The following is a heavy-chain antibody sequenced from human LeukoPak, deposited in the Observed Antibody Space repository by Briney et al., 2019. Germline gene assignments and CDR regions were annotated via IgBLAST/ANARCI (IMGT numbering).Heavy chain of an antibody. J-gene: IGHJ6*03. V-gene: IGHV4-34*01. CDR3: ARQNGGSWNYYYYMDV. Sequence: SETLTLTCAVYGGSFSGYYWSWIRQPPGKGLEWIGEINHSGSTNYNPSLKSRVTISVDTSKNQFSLKLSSVTAADTAVYYCARQNGGSWNYYYYMDVWGKGTTVTVSS. D-gene: IGHD1-26*01. CDR1: GGSFSGYY. CDR2: INHSGST.